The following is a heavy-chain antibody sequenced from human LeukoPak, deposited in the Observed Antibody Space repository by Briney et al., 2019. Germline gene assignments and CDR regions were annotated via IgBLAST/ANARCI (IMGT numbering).Heavy chain of an antibody. J-gene: IGHJ3*01. CDR1: GFTFSSYW. Sequence: GGSLRLSCAASGFTFSSYWMSWVRQAPGKGLEWVANIKQDGSEKYYVDSVKGRFTISRDNAKNSLYLQINSLRAEDTAVYYCARSPYSSSSSVWGQGTMVTVSS. CDR2: IKQDGSEK. D-gene: IGHD6-6*01. V-gene: IGHV3-7*03. CDR3: ARSPYSSSSSV.